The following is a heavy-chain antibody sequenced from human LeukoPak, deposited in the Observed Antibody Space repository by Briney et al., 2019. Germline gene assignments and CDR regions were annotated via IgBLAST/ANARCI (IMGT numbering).Heavy chain of an antibody. J-gene: IGHJ3*02. CDR1: GYTFTSYA. Sequence: ASVKVSCKASGYTFTSYAMNWVRQAPGQGLEWMGWINTNTENPTYAQGFTGRFVFSLDTSVSTAYLQISSLEADDTAVYYCAREDASAFDIWGQGTMVSVSS. CDR2: INTNTENP. CDR3: AREDASAFDI. V-gene: IGHV7-4-1*02.